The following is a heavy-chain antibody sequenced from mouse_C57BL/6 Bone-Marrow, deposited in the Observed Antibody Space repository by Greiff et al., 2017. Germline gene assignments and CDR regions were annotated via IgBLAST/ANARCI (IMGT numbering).Heavy chain of an antibody. J-gene: IGHJ1*03. CDR2: IDPSDSYT. CDR3: ARTGRPWYFDF. V-gene: IGHV1-69*01. Sequence: QVQLQQPGAELVMPGASVKLSCKASGYTFTSYWLHWVKQRPGPGLEWIGEIDPSDSYTNYTQKFKGKSTMTDDKSTNSAHMQHTSLTSEDSAVYYFARTGRPWYFDFWGTGTTVTVAS. CDR1: GYTFTSYW.